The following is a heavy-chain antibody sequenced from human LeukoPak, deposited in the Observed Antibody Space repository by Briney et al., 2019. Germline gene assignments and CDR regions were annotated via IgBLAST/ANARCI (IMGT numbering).Heavy chain of an antibody. CDR1: GFTFRSYA. CDR2: ISGSGGST. Sequence: PGGSLRLSCAASGFTFRSYAMSWVRQAPGEGLEWVSAISGSGGSTFYADSVNGRFTMSRHHSKNTLYLQMNSLRVEDTAVYYCAKDYYGSGSYYSYFDYWGQGALVTVSS. V-gene: IGHV3-23*01. J-gene: IGHJ4*02. D-gene: IGHD3-10*01. CDR3: AKDYYGSGSYYSYFDY.